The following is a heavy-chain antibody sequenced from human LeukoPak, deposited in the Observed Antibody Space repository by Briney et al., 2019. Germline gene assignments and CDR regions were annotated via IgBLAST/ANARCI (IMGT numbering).Heavy chain of an antibody. CDR2: ITTSSSYI. CDR1: GFTFRSYT. CDR3: ARDYFAVANSGNAFDV. J-gene: IGHJ3*01. D-gene: IGHD1-26*01. Sequence: GGSLRLSCAASGFTFRSYTMNWLRQAPGKGLEWVSSITTSSSYIYYADSVKGRFTISRDNAKNSLYLQMNSLRAEDTAVYYCARDYFAVANSGNAFDVWGQGTMVTVSS. V-gene: IGHV3-21*04.